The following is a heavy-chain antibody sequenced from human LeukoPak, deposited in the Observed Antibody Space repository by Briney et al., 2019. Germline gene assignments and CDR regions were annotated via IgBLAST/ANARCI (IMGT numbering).Heavy chain of an antibody. CDR1: GFTFSSYW. CDR2: INKDGGEK. D-gene: IGHD5-18*01. CDR3: AKDWEGYSYGYSDY. J-gene: IGHJ4*02. Sequence: GGSLRLSCAASGFTFSSYWMSWVRQAPGKGLEWVANINKDGGEKYYVDSVKGRFTISRDNAKNSLYLQMNSLRADDTAVYYCAKDWEGYSYGYSDYWGQGTLVTVSS. V-gene: IGHV3-7*03.